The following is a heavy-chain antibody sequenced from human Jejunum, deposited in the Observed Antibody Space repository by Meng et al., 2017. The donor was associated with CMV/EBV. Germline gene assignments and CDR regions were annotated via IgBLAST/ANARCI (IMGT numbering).Heavy chain of an antibody. CDR3: AKVGSYNHLDY. CDR1: GFPFRTYG. V-gene: IGHV3-23*01. CDR2: ISGSGTNT. J-gene: IGHJ4*02. Sequence: CAASGFPFRTYGMSLVRQAPGKGLEWVSTISGSGTNTYYADSVKGRFTISRDNSKNTLFLQMNSLRAEDTAAYYCAKVGSYNHLDYWGQGPLVTVSS. D-gene: IGHD1-14*01.